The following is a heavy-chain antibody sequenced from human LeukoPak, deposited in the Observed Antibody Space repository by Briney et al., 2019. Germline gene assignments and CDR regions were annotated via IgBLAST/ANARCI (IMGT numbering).Heavy chain of an antibody. CDR3: ASDQWELLAFQH. CDR1: GYTFTSYG. D-gene: IGHD1-26*01. V-gene: IGHV1-18*01. Sequence: ASVKVSCKASGYTFTSYGISWVRQAPGQGLEWMGWISAYNGNTNYAQKLQGRVTMTTDTSTSTAYMELRSLRSDDTAVYYCASDQWELLAFQHWGQGTLVTVSS. J-gene: IGHJ1*01. CDR2: ISAYNGNT.